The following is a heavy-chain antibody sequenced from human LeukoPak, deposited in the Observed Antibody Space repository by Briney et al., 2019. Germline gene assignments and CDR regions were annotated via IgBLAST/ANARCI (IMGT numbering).Heavy chain of an antibody. J-gene: IGHJ4*02. D-gene: IGHD3-22*01. CDR3: ARVVAKDYDSSGYYPIY. CDR2: IGSSSSYI. V-gene: IGHV3-21*01. CDR1: GFTFSSYS. Sequence: GGSLRLSCAASGFTFSSYSMNWVRQAPGKGLEWVSSIGSSSSYIYYADSVKGRFTISRDNAKNSLYLQMNSLRAEDTAVYYCARVVAKDYDSSGYYPIYWGQGALVTVSS.